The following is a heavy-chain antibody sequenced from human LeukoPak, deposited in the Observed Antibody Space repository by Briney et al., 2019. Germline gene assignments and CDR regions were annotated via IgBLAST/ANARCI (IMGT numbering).Heavy chain of an antibody. CDR1: GGSISSYY. CDR3: AGAGIVVVPAAILYYYYGMDV. CDR2: IYTSGST. J-gene: IGHJ6*02. D-gene: IGHD2-2*02. Sequence: PSETLSLTCTVSGGSISSYYWSWIRQPAGKGLEWIGRIYTSGSTNYSPSLKSRVTMSVDTSKNQFSLKLSSVTAADTAVYYCAGAGIVVVPAAILYYYYGMDVWGQGTTVTVSS. V-gene: IGHV4-4*07.